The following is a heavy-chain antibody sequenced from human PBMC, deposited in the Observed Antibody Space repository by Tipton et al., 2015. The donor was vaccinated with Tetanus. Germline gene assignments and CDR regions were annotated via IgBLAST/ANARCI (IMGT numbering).Heavy chain of an antibody. CDR1: GGSISSGGYY. J-gene: IGHJ4*02. CDR2: IYYSGST. CDR3: ASRPGAVAGTLPRDY. V-gene: IGHV4-39*01. D-gene: IGHD6-19*01. Sequence: TLSLTCTVSGGSISSGGYYWGWIRQPPGKGLEWIGSIYYSGSTYYNPSLKSRVTISVDTSKNQFSLKLSSVTAADTAVYYCASRPGAVAGTLPRDYWGQGTLVTVSS.